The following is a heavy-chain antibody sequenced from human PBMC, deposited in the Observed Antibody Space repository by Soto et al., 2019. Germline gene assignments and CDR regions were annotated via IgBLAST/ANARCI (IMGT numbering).Heavy chain of an antibody. V-gene: IGHV3-30*18. CDR1: GFTFSSYG. CDR2: ISYDGSNK. Sequence: GGSLRLSCAASGFTFSSYGMHWVRQAPGKGLEWVAVISYDGSNKYYADSVKGRFTISRDNSKNTLYLQMNSLRAEDTAVYYCAKDANWNYVFSNWDWFDPWGQGTLVTVSS. J-gene: IGHJ5*02. D-gene: IGHD1-7*01. CDR3: AKDANWNYVFSNWDWFDP.